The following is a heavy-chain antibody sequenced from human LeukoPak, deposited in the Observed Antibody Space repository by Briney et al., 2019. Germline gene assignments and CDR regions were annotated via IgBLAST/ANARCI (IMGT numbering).Heavy chain of an antibody. Sequence: ASVKVSCKASVGTFSSYTISWVRQAPGQGLEWMGGIIPLFGTPDYAQKFQDRLTITADKSTSTAYMELTSLRSEDTAVYYCASATLRCSGGSCYEMDVWGKGTTVTVSS. CDR1: VGTFSSYT. CDR3: ASATLRCSGGSCYEMDV. D-gene: IGHD2-15*01. V-gene: IGHV1-69*06. CDR2: IIPLFGTP. J-gene: IGHJ6*04.